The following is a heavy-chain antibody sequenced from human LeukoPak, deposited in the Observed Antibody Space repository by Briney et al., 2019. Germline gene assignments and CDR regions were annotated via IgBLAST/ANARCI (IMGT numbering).Heavy chain of an antibody. D-gene: IGHD3-10*01. Sequence: GGSLRLSCAASGFTFRSYAMHWVRQAPGKGLEWVAVISYEDGSNKYYADSVKGRLTISRDNSKNTLYLQMNSLRAEDTAMYYCAKERPEEYYGSDSDFDYWGQGALVTVSS. CDR1: GFTFRSYA. CDR2: ISYEDGSNK. J-gene: IGHJ4*02. V-gene: IGHV3-30-3*02. CDR3: AKERPEEYYGSDSDFDY.